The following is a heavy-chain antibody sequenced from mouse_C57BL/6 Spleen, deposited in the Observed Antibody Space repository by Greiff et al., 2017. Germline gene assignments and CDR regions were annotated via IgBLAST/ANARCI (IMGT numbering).Heavy chain of an antibody. V-gene: IGHV3-6*01. CDR3: ARDNYDYDGYFDY. J-gene: IGHJ2*01. Sequence: EVKLQESGPGLVKPSQSLSLTCSVTGYSITSGYYWNWIRQFPGNKLEWMSYISYDGSNHYNPSLKNRISLTRDTSKNQLFLKLNSVTTEDTATYYCARDNYDYDGYFDYWGQGTTLTVSS. CDR1: GYSITSGYY. D-gene: IGHD2-4*01. CDR2: ISYDGSN.